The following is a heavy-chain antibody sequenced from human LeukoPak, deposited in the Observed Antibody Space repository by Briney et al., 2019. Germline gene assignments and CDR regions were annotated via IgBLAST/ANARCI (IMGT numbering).Heavy chain of an antibody. CDR2: ISAYNGNT. V-gene: IGHV1-18*01. CDR3: ARSPAVVVVPAAILDYYYMDV. J-gene: IGHJ6*03. D-gene: IGHD2-2*02. Sequence: ASVKVSCKASGYTFTSYGISWVRQAPGQGLEWMGWISAYNGNTNYAQKLQGRVTMTTDTSTSTAYMELRSLRSDDTAVYYCARSPAVVVVPAAILDYYYMDVWGKGTTVTVSS. CDR1: GYTFTSYG.